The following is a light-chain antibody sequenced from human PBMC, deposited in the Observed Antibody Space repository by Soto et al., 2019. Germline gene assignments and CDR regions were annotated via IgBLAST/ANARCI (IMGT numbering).Light chain of an antibody. CDR1: ILGDKY. J-gene: IGLJ2*01. CDR2: PDS. V-gene: IGLV3-1*01. Sequence: SYELTQPPSVSVSPGQTASINCSGAILGDKYACWYQQKPGQSPVLVIYPDSKRPSGIPERFSGSNSGNTATLTISGTQAMDEADYYCQAWDSSRHVVFGGGTQLTVL. CDR3: QAWDSSRHVV.